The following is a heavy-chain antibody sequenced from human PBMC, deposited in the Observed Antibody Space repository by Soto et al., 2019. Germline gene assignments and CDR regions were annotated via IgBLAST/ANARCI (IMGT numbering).Heavy chain of an antibody. D-gene: IGHD3-10*01. CDR2: IPKDGNSK. V-gene: IGHV3-30-3*01. CDR1: GFTFSNYA. CDR3: ARDPQGSYCYIDY. J-gene: IGHJ4*02. Sequence: PGGSLRLSCAASGFTFSNYAIHWVRQAPGKGLEWVTIIPKDGNSKHYADSVKGRFTISRDNSKNTLFLQMNSLTAEDTALYYCARDPQGSYCYIDYWGQGTPVTVSS.